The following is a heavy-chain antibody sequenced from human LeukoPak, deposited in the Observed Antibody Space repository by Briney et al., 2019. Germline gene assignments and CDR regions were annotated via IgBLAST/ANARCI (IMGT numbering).Heavy chain of an antibody. V-gene: IGHV4-39*07. CDR2: IYYNGNT. CDR3: ARVAVVVPAATRGGWFDP. CDR1: DGSISSGSYY. D-gene: IGHD2-2*01. J-gene: IGHJ5*02. Sequence: SETLSLTCTVSDGSISSGSYYWAWIRQPPGKGPEWIGSIYYNGNTYYNPSLKSRVTISVDTSKNQFSLKLSSVTAADTAVYYCARVAVVVPAATRGGWFDPWGQGTLVTVSS.